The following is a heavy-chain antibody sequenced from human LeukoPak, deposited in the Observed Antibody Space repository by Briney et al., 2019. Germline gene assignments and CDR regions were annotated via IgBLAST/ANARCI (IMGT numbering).Heavy chain of an antibody. CDR2: IYYSGST. CDR3: ARSDCSGYYYTDY. CDR1: GGSISSYY. D-gene: IGHD3-22*01. V-gene: IGHV4-59*08. Sequence: SETLSLTCTVSGGSISSYYWSWIRQPPGKGLEWIGYIYYSGSTYYNPSLKSRVTISVDTSKNQFSLKLSSVTAADTAVYYCARSDCSGYYYTDYWGQGTLVTVSS. J-gene: IGHJ4*02.